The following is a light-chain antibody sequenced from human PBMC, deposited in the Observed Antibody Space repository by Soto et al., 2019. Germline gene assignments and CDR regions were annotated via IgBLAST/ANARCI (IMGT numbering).Light chain of an antibody. CDR2: AAS. J-gene: IGKJ5*01. Sequence: DIQLTQFPSFLSASVGDRVTITCRASQGISSHLAWYQQKPGKAPKLLIYAASTLQSGVPSRFSGSGSGTEFTLTISSLQPEDFASYYCQQLYTFGQGTRLEIK. CDR3: QQLYT. V-gene: IGKV1-9*01. CDR1: QGISSH.